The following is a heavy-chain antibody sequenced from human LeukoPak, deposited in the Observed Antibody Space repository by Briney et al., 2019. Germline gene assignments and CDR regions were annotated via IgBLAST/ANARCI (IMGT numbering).Heavy chain of an antibody. V-gene: IGHV3-21*01. CDR1: GFTFSSYS. CDR3: ARDSSSSRGSIIDY. D-gene: IGHD6-6*01. CDR2: ISSSSHYI. J-gene: IGHJ4*02. Sequence: PGGSLRLSCAASGFTFSSYSMNWVRQAPGKGLEWVSFISSSSHYIYFADSVKGRFTISRDNAKNSLYLQMDSLRSEDTAVYYCARDSSSSRGSIIDYWGQGTLVTVSS.